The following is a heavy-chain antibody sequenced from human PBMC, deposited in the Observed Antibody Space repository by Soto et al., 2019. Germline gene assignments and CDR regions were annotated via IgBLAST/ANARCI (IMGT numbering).Heavy chain of an antibody. CDR3: ARSSSGRGPLFDY. CDR2: INAGNGNT. V-gene: IGHV1-3*01. J-gene: IGHJ4*02. D-gene: IGHD6-19*01. CDR1: GYTFTSYA. Sequence: QVQLVQSGAEVKKPGASVKVSCKASGYTFTSYAMHWVRQAPGQRLEWMGWINAGNGNTKYSQKFQGRVIITRDTSASTAYMELSSLRSEDTAVYYCARSSSGRGPLFDYWGQGTLVTVSS.